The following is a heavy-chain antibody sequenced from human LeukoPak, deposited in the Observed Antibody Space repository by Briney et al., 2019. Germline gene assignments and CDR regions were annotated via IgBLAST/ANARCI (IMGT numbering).Heavy chain of an antibody. CDR2: IYTSGST. CDR3: ARYDFWSGYYSFDP. CDR1: GGSISSYY. Sequence: SQTLSLTCTVSGGSISSYYCSWIRPPAGKGPEWIGRIYTSGSTNYNPSLKSRVTMSVDTSKNQFSLKLSSVTAADTAVYYCARYDFWSGYYSFDPWGQGTLVTVSS. J-gene: IGHJ5*02. V-gene: IGHV4-4*07. D-gene: IGHD3-3*01.